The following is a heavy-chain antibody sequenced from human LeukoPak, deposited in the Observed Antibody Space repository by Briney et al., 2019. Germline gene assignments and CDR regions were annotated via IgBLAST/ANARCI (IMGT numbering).Heavy chain of an antibody. V-gene: IGHV4-59*01. CDR3: RGWSGEFDS. Sequence: SETLSLTCTVSNGSITHYYWSWIRQPPGKGLEWIGYIYYTGSTNYNPSLKSRVTISVDTSKMQFSLKLSSVTTADTAVYYCRGWSGEFDSWGQGTLVTVSS. D-gene: IGHD3-3*01. CDR1: NGSITHYY. J-gene: IGHJ4*02. CDR2: IYYTGST.